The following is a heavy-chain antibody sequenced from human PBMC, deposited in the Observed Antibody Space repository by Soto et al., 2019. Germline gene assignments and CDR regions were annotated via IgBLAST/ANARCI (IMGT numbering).Heavy chain of an antibody. V-gene: IGHV4-34*01. Sequence: SETLSLTCAVYGGSFSGYYWSWIRQPPGKGLEWIGEINHSGSTNYNPSLKSRVTISVDTSKNQFSLKLSSVTAADTAVYYCARLGIAAAGYWYFDLWGRGTLVTVSS. D-gene: IGHD6-13*01. CDR3: ARLGIAAAGYWYFDL. J-gene: IGHJ2*01. CDR2: INHSGST. CDR1: GGSFSGYY.